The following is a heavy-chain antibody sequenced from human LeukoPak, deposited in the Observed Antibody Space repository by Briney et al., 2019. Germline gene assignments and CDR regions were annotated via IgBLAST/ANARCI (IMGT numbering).Heavy chain of an antibody. J-gene: IGHJ4*02. Sequence: GGSLRLSCAASGFTFSSYAMSWVRQAPGKGLEWVAVISYDGSNKYYADSVKGRFTISRDNSKNTLYLQMNSLRAEDTAVYYCAKDRRTYFDYWGQGTLVTVSS. CDR2: ISYDGSNK. V-gene: IGHV3-30*18. D-gene: IGHD2-8*01. CDR3: AKDRRTYFDY. CDR1: GFTFSSYA.